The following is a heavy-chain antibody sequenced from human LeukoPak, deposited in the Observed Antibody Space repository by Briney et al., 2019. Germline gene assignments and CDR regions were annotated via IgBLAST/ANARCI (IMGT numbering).Heavy chain of an antibody. V-gene: IGHV5-51*01. CDR2: IYPGDSDT. J-gene: IGHJ5*02. CDR3: ARRIGYCSGGSCYDNWFDP. D-gene: IGHD2-15*01. CDR1: GSRFTSYW. Sequence: GESLKISCKGSGSRFTSYWIGWVRQMPGKGLEWMGIIYPGDSDTRYSPSFQGQVTISADKSISTAYLQWSSLKASDTAMYYCARRIGYCSGGSCYDNWFDPWGQGTLVTVSS.